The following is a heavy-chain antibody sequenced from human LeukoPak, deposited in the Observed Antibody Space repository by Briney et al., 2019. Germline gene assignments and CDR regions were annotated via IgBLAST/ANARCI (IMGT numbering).Heavy chain of an antibody. J-gene: IGHJ4*02. CDR1: VYTFTDYY. V-gene: IGHV1-2*02. D-gene: IGHD5-18*01. CDR2: IHPNSGDT. CDR3: AREGIQLWLDLSY. Sequence: CASVTVSCKACVYTFTDYYMHLVRQAPGQGLEWMGWIHPNSGDTNYAQRFQGRVSLTRETSISTAYMELSSVRSDDTAVYYCAREGIQLWLDLSYWGQGTLVTVSS.